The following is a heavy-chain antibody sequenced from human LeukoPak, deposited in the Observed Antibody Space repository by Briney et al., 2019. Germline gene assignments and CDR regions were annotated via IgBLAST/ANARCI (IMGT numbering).Heavy chain of an antibody. D-gene: IGHD4-17*01. CDR1: GYSFTSYW. CDR2: IYPGDSDT. CDR3: ARSGNYGDYDFHAYYFDY. J-gene: IGHJ4*02. V-gene: IGHV5-51*01. Sequence: GESLKISCKGSGYSFTSYWIGWVRQMPGKGLEWMGIIYPGDSDTRYSPSFQGQVTISADKSISTAYLQWSSLKASDTAMYYCARSGNYGDYDFHAYYFDYWGQGTLVTVSS.